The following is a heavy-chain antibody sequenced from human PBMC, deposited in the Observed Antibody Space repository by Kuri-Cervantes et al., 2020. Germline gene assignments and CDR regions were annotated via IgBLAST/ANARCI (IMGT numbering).Heavy chain of an antibody. CDR1: GYTFTGYY. CDR3: ARDFRLRLGELSLFGY. V-gene: IGHV1-2*02. D-gene: IGHD3-16*02. Sequence: ASVKVSCKASGYTFTGYYMHWVRQAPGQGLEWMGWINPNSGGTNYAQKFQGRVTMTRDTSISIAYMELSRLRSDDTAVYYCARDFRLRLGELSLFGYWGQGTLVTVSS. J-gene: IGHJ4*02. CDR2: INPNSGGT.